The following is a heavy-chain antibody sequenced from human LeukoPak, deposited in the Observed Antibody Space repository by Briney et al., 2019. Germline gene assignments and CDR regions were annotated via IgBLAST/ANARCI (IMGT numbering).Heavy chain of an antibody. CDR3: ARGFGGGDFLGAFGI. Sequence: ASVKVSCKASGYTFTNYYVHCVRQAPGQGLEWMGIINPSGGSTSYAEKVQGRLTMTRDTSTSTVYMELSSLRSEDTAVYYCARGFGGGDFLGAFGIWGQGTMVTVSS. D-gene: IGHD2-21*02. J-gene: IGHJ3*02. CDR1: GYTFTNYY. CDR2: INPSGGST. V-gene: IGHV1-46*01.